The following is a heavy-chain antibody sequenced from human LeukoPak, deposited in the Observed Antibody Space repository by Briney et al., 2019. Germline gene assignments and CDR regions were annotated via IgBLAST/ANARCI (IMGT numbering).Heavy chain of an antibody. D-gene: IGHD3-10*02. CDR1: GFTFSNYW. CDR3: AELGITMIGGV. V-gene: IGHV3-74*01. J-gene: IGHJ6*04. Sequence: GGSLRLSCAASGFTFSNYWMHWVRQAPGKGLVWVSRINSDGINTSYADSVKGRFTISRDNAKNSLYLQMDSLRAEDTAVYYCAELGITMIGGVWGKGTTVTISS. CDR2: INSDGINT.